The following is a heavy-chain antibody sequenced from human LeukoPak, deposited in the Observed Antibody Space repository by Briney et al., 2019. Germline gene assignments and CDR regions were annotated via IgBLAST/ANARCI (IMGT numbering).Heavy chain of an antibody. CDR1: GFTFSSNA. CDR2: ISGSGGAT. J-gene: IGHJ4*02. Sequence: GGSLRLSCAASGFTFSSNAMSWVRQAPGKGLVGVSGISGSGGATYYADSVKGRFTMSRDISKNTLYLQMNSLGAEDTAVYYCARFSSTWYFGNWGQGTLVTVSS. D-gene: IGHD2-2*01. CDR3: ARFSSTWYFGN. V-gene: IGHV3-23*01.